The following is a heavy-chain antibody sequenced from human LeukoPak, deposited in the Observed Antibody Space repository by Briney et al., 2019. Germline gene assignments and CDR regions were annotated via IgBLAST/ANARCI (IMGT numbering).Heavy chain of an antibody. D-gene: IGHD6-19*01. CDR1: GYTFTGYY. Sequence: ASVKVSCKASGYTFTGYYMHWVRQAPGQGLEWMGWINPNSGGTNYTQKFQGRVTMTRDTSISTAYMELSRLRSDDTAVYYCARDRGSSGLINWFDPWGQGTLVTVSS. CDR2: INPNSGGT. V-gene: IGHV1-2*02. J-gene: IGHJ5*02. CDR3: ARDRGSSGLINWFDP.